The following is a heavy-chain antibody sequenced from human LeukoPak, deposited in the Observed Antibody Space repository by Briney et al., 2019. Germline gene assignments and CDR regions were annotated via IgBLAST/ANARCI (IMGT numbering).Heavy chain of an antibody. D-gene: IGHD6-25*01. CDR3: ARGHGSGSSEIDY. CDR1: GFTFSSYW. CDR2: IKQDGSEK. J-gene: IGHJ4*02. V-gene: IGHV3-7*01. Sequence: GGSLRLSCAASGFTFSSYWMSWVRQAPGKGLEWVANIKQDGSEKYYVDSVKGRFTISRDNAKNSLYLQMNSLRAEDTAVYYCARGHGSGSSEIDYWGQGTLVTVSS.